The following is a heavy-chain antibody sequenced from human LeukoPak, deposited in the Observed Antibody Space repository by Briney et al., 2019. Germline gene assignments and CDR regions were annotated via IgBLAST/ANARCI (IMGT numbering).Heavy chain of an antibody. CDR1: GYTFTSYD. CDR3: ARIAAAGNRRLNY. CDR2: MNPNSGNT. J-gene: IGHJ4*02. Sequence: ASLKVSCKASGYTFTSYDINWVRQATGQGLEWRGWMNPNSGNTGYAQKFQGRIIVSRNTSISTAYMELSSLTSEDTAIYYCARIAAAGNRRLNYWGQGTLVTVAS. V-gene: IGHV1-8*01. D-gene: IGHD6-13*01.